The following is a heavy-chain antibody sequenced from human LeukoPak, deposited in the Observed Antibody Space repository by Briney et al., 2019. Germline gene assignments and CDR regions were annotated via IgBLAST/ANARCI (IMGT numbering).Heavy chain of an antibody. Sequence: PSETLSLTCAVYGGSFSGYYWSWIRQPPGKGLEWIGEINHSGSTNYNPSLKSRVTISVDTSKNQFSLKLSSVTAADTAVYYCARLYHYDSSGYGGFDYWGQGTLVTVSS. CDR1: GGSFSGYY. D-gene: IGHD3-22*01. CDR3: ARLYHYDSSGYGGFDY. V-gene: IGHV4-34*01. CDR2: INHSGST. J-gene: IGHJ4*02.